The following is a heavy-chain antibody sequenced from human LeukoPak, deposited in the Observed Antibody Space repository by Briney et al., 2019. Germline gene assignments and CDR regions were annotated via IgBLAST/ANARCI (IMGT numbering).Heavy chain of an antibody. CDR3: ASYGGNSVYDC. CDR2: INHSGYT. D-gene: IGHD4-23*01. Sequence: SETLSLTCAVYGESFSGYYWSLIRQPPWKGLEWIGEINHSGYTNYNPSLKSRVTISLDTSKNQFSLKLSSVTSADTAMYYCASYGGNSVYDCWGQGTLVTVSS. V-gene: IGHV4-34*01. J-gene: IGHJ4*02. CDR1: GESFSGYY.